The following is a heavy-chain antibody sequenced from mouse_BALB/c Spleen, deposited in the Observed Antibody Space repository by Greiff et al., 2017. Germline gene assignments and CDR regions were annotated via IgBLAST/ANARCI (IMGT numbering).Heavy chain of an antibody. CDR2: ISYSGST. V-gene: IGHV3-2*02. CDR1: GYSITSDYA. J-gene: IGHJ3*01. CDR3: ARNRRRFAY. Sequence: DVQLQESGPGLVKPSQSLSLTCTVTGYSITSDYAWNWIRQFPGNKLEWMGYISYSGSTSYNPSLKSRISITRDTSKNQSFLQLNSVTTEDTATYYCARNRRRFAYWGQGTLVTVSA.